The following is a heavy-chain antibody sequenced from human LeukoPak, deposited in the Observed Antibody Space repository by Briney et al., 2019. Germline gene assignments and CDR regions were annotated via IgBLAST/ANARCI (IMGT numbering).Heavy chain of an antibody. Sequence: TSETLSLTCTVSGGSISNFYWSWIRQPPGKGLEWIGYIHYSGSTNYNPSLKSRVTISVDTSKNQFSLKLSSVTAADTAVYYRARTLNYYYYMDVWGKGTTVTVSS. CDR2: IHYSGST. J-gene: IGHJ6*03. CDR3: ARTLNYYYYMDV. CDR1: GGSISNFY. V-gene: IGHV4-59*01.